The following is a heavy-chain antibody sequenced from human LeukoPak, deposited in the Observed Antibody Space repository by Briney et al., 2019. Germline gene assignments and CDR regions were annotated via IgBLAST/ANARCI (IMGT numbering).Heavy chain of an antibody. D-gene: IGHD6-6*01. CDR2: VSAYNGNT. CDR3: AREGHEYSSSPETSAPMDV. Sequence: GASVKVSCKASGYAFTSYGISWVRQAPGQGLEWMGWVSAYNGNTNYAQKLQGRVTMTTDTSTSTAYMELRSLRSDDTAVYYCAREGHEYSSSPETSAPMDVWGKGTTVTVSS. J-gene: IGHJ6*03. CDR1: GYAFTSYG. V-gene: IGHV1-18*01.